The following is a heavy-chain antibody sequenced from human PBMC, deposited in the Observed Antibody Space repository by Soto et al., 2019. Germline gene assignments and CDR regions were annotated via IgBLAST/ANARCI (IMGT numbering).Heavy chain of an antibody. CDR2: IKQDGSEK. J-gene: IGHJ3*02. Sequence: EVQLVESGGGLVQPGGSLRLSCAASGFTFRTSWMNWVRQAPGKGLERVANIKQDGSEKYYVDSVKGRFTISRDNAKNSLYLQMNGLRVEDTAVYYCARVLPNSWSGGAFDIWGQGTMVTVSS. CDR1: GFTFRTSW. CDR3: ARVLPNSWSGGAFDI. V-gene: IGHV3-7*01. D-gene: IGHD3-10*01.